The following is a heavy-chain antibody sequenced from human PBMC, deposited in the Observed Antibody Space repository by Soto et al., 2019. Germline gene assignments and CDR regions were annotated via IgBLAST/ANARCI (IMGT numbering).Heavy chain of an antibody. Sequence: SVKVSCKASGGPFSSYAIRWVRQAPGQGLEWMGGIIPIFGTANYAQKFQGRVTITADESTSTAYMELSSLRSEDTALYYCARDGGSYGEYRGVCWFDPWGQGTLVTVSS. V-gene: IGHV1-69*13. CDR3: ARDGGSYGEYRGVCWFDP. CDR2: IIPIFGTA. D-gene: IGHD1-26*01. J-gene: IGHJ5*02. CDR1: GGPFSSYA.